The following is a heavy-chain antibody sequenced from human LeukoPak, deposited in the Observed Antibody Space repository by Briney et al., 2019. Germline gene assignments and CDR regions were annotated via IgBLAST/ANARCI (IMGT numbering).Heavy chain of an antibody. CDR2: ISSSGSTV. J-gene: IGHJ3*02. CDR3: ARRFDT. V-gene: IGHV3-48*04. CDR1: GFTFSSYT. Sequence: GGSLRLSCVVSGFTFSSYTMNWVRQAPGRGLEWVSSISSSGSTVYYADSVKGRFTIPRDNAKNSLILQMNSLRGEDTAVYYCARRFDTWGQGTVVTVSS.